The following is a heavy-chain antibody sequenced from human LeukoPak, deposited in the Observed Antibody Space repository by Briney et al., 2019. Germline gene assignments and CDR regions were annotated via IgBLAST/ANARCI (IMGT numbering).Heavy chain of an antibody. J-gene: IGHJ3*02. CDR1: GYSISSGYY. CDR3: ARLRTTSHDAYDI. Sequence: SETLSLTCTVSGYSISSGYYWGWIRQPPGKGLEWIGSIYYSGSTYYNSSLKSRVTISVDTSKNQFPLKLRSVTAADTAVYYCARLRTTSHDAYDIWGQGTMVTVSS. V-gene: IGHV4-38-2*02. D-gene: IGHD2-2*01. CDR2: IYYSGST.